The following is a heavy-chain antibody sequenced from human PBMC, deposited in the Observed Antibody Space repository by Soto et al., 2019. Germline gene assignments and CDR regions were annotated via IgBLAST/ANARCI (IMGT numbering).Heavy chain of an antibody. Sequence: ASVKVSCKASGYTFTSYGISWVRQAPGQGLEWMGWISAYNGNTNYAQKHQGRVTMTTDTSTSTAYMELRSLRSDDTAVYYCASYVVVAATPISGVEGYYYYGMDVWGQGTTVTVSS. D-gene: IGHD2-15*01. V-gene: IGHV1-18*01. CDR2: ISAYNGNT. CDR1: GYTFTSYG. J-gene: IGHJ6*02. CDR3: ASYVVVAATPISGVEGYYYYGMDV.